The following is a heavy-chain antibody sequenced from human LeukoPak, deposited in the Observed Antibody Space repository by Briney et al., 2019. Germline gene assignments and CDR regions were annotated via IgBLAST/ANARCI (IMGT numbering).Heavy chain of an antibody. Sequence: GGSLRLSCAASGFTFSSYEMNWVRQAPGKGLEWVSSIIGSGSRTYYADSVKGRFTISRDDSKNTVYLQMNSLRAEDTAVYYCAKDSDDLRDYVDAFHVWGPGTTVTVSS. V-gene: IGHV3-23*01. CDR1: GFTFSSYE. CDR3: AKDSDDLRDYVDAFHV. D-gene: IGHD4-17*01. CDR2: IIGSGSRT. J-gene: IGHJ3*01.